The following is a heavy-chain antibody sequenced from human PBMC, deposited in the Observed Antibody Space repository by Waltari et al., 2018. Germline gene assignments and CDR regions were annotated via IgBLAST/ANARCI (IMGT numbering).Heavy chain of an antibody. J-gene: IGHJ6*02. Sequence: EVQLVESGGGLIQPGGSLRLSCAASGFTVSSNYMSWVRQAPGKGLEWVSVIYSGGSTYYADSVKGRFTISRDNSKNTLYLQMNSLRAEDTAVYYWARARGSSWYSGPYGMDVWGQGTTVTVSS. V-gene: IGHV3-53*01. CDR1: GFTVSSNY. CDR2: IYSGGST. CDR3: ARARGSSWYSGPYGMDV. D-gene: IGHD6-13*01.